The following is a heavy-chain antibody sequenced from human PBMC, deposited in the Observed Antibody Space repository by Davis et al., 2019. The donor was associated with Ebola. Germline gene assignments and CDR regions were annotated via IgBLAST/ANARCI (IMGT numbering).Heavy chain of an antibody. V-gene: IGHV3-48*02. CDR3: AKDPTTELAWFMFDP. Sequence: PGGSLRLSCAASGFTFSSYSMNWVRQAPGKGLEWVSYISSSSSTIYYADSVKGRFTISRDNAKNSLYLQMNSLRDEDTAVYYCAKDPTTELAWFMFDPWGQGTLVTVSS. D-gene: IGHD4-17*01. CDR2: ISSSSSTI. CDR1: GFTFSSYS. J-gene: IGHJ5*02.